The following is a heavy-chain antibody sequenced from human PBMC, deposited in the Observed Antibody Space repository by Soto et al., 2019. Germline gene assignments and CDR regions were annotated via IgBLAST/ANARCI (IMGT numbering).Heavy chain of an antibody. J-gene: IGHJ4*02. CDR2: MKLKSGNT. Sequence: QVQLVQSGAEVKKPGASVKISCQASGYTFTSYDNTWVRQAAGQGIERMGWMKLKSGNTVYAQKVQGIVTMTRDTSTNSANMELSALRSEDTAVYYCARSGYCANGVCYFRDFDYWGQGTLVTVSS. CDR3: ARSGYCANGVCYFRDFDY. D-gene: IGHD2-8*01. CDR1: GYTFTSYD. V-gene: IGHV1-8*01.